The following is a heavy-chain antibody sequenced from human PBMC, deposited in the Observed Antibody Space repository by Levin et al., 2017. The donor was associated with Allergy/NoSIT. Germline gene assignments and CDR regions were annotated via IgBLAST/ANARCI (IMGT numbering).Heavy chain of an antibody. J-gene: IGHJ5*02. V-gene: IGHV1-46*01. CDR1: GYTFTNHW. CDR3: ARDNSQSLANRVVSWWFDP. CDR2: INLRDEPT. Sequence: ASVKVSCKASGYTFTNHWLHWVRQAPGQGLEWMAIINLRDEPTLYAQNFQGRMTTTTDTSTTTVTMELTSLRSDDTAVYYCARDNSQSLANRVVSWWFDPWGQGTLVIVSS. D-gene: IGHD4-23*01.